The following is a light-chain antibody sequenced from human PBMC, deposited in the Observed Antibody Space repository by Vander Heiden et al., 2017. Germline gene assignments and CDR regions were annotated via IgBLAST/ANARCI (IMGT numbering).Light chain of an antibody. CDR2: RNN. J-gene: IGLJ3*02. CDR3: AGWDDSLSGWV. CDR1: SSNIGSYY. Sequence: QSVLTQPPSASGTPGQRVTISCSGSSSNIGSYYVYWYQQLPGTAPKLRIYRNNQRPSGVPDRFSGSKSGTSASLAISGLRSEDEADYYCAGWDDSLSGWVFGGGTKLTVL. V-gene: IGLV1-47*01.